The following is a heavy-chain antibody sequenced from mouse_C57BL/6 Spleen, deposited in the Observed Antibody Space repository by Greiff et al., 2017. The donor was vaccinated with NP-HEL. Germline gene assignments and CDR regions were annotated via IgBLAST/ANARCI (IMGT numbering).Heavy chain of an antibody. V-gene: IGHV1-82*01. Sequence: VEPGASVKISCKASGYAFSSSWMNWVKQRPGKGLEWIGRIYPGDGDTNYNGKFKGKATLTADKSSSTAYMQLSSLTSEDSAVYFCARSDTTVVEGYWGQGTTLTVSS. J-gene: IGHJ2*01. D-gene: IGHD1-1*01. CDR1: GYAFSSSW. CDR2: IYPGDGDT. CDR3: ARSDTTVVEGY.